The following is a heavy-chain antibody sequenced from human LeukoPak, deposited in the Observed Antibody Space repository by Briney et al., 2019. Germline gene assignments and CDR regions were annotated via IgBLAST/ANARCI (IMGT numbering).Heavy chain of an antibody. J-gene: IGHJ6*03. CDR3: ARGAGRVRGVIPRVVYYYYMDV. Sequence: PSETLSLTCTVSGGSISSSSYYWGWIRQPPGKGLEWIGSIYYSGSTYYNPSLKSRVTISVDTSKNQFSLKLSSVTAADTAVYYCARGAGRVRGVIPRVVYYYYMDVWGKGTTVTVSS. CDR2: IYYSGST. CDR1: GGSISSSSYY. D-gene: IGHD3-10*01. V-gene: IGHV4-39*07.